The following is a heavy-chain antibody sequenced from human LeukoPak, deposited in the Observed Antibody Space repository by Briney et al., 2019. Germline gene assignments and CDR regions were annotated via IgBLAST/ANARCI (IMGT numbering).Heavy chain of an antibody. J-gene: IGHJ4*02. Sequence: WGSLRLSCAASGFTFNGSAVHWVRQASGKGLEWVGRIRSKTNNYATAYTASVKGRFTISRDDAKNTAYLQMNSLKTEDTAVYYCARFTDNGSPFDYWGQGILVTVSS. D-gene: IGHD3-10*01. CDR3: ARFTDNGSPFDY. CDR2: IRSKTNNYAT. CDR1: GFTFNGSA. V-gene: IGHV3-73*01.